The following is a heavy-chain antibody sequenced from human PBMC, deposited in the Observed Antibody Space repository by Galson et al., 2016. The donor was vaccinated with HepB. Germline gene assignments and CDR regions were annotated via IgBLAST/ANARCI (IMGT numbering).Heavy chain of an antibody. Sequence: SLRLSCAASGFTFSSYWMHWVRQVPGKGLVMVARTNTDGSDTGYADSVKGRFTISRDNAKNTLYLRMNTLRAEDTAVYYCARDYLTYTGSYLYSWGQGTLVTVSS. CDR1: GFTFSSYW. D-gene: IGHD1-26*01. CDR2: TNTDGSDT. V-gene: IGHV3-74*01. CDR3: ARDYLTYTGSYLYS. J-gene: IGHJ4*02.